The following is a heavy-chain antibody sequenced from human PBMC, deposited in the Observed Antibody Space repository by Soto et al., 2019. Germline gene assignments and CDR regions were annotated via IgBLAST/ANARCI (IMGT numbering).Heavy chain of an antibody. V-gene: IGHV1-46*01. Sequence: AAVKFSCKASGYTFTSYYMHWVRQAPGQGLEWMGIINPSGGSTSYAQKFQGRVTMTRDTSTSTVYMELSSLRSEDTAVYYCARGAVGATGYYWGQGTLVTVSS. J-gene: IGHJ4*02. D-gene: IGHD1-26*01. CDR3: ARGAVGATGYY. CDR1: GYTFTSYY. CDR2: INPSGGST.